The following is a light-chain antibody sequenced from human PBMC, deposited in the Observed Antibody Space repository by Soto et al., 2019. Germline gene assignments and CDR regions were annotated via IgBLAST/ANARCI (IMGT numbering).Light chain of an antibody. J-gene: IGKJ1*01. Sequence: DLQLPPSHSFLSASVGDSVTITGRASQGISSYLAWYQQKPGKAPKLLISTASTLQSGVPSRFSGSGSGTEFTLTISSLQPEEFATYYCQQLNNYPRTFGQGTKVDIK. CDR3: QQLNNYPRT. CDR1: QGISSY. CDR2: TAS. V-gene: IGKV1-9*01.